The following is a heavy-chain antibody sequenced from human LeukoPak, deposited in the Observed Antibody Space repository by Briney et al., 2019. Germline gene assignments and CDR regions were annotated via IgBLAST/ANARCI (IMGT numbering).Heavy chain of an antibody. CDR3: AARSSGNPYF. CDR2: IKQDGSEE. J-gene: IGHJ4*02. Sequence: GGSLRLSCTASGLTLSNYWMIWVRQAPGKGLQWVAKIKQDGSEEYYVDSVKGRFTISRDNAENSLYLQMNSLRVEDTAVYYCAARSSGNPYFWGQGTLVTVSS. V-gene: IGHV3-7*03. D-gene: IGHD1-26*01. CDR1: GLTLSNYW.